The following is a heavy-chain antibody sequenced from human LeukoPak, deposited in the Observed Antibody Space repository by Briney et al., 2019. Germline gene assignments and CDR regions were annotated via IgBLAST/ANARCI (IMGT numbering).Heavy chain of an antibody. D-gene: IGHD2-8*01. CDR2: FYYSGST. Sequence: PSEPLSLTCTVSGGSMSSYYWSWIRQPPGKGLEWIWYFYYSGSTNYKPSLKSRVTISVDTSKNQFSLKLSSVTAADTAVYYCARHMGEDIVLIVYAFDYWGQGTMVTVSS. CDR3: ARHMGEDIVLIVYAFDY. V-gene: IGHV4-59*08. J-gene: IGHJ4*02. CDR1: GGSMSSYY.